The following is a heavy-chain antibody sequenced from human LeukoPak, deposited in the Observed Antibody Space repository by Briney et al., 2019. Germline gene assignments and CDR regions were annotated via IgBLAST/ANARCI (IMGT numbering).Heavy chain of an antibody. CDR1: GGSISSSACH. V-gene: IGHV4-31*03. CDR3: AKPLSAASGTDFHY. Sequence: SQTLSLTCSVSGGSISSSACHWSWFRQHPGKGLEWIGYIYYTGRTYYSPSLKSRVTISLDTSKNQFSLNLSSLTAADTAVYYCAKPLSAASGTDFHYWGQGTLVTVSS. CDR2: IYYTGRT. J-gene: IGHJ4*02. D-gene: IGHD6-13*01.